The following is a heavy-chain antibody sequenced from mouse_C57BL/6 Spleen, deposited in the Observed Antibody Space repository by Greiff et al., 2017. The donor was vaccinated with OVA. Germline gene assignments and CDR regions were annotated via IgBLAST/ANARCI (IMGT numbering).Heavy chain of an antibody. J-gene: IGHJ1*03. D-gene: IGHD1-1*01. CDR3: ASLIYEAYFDV. CDR2: ISGGGGNT. CDR1: GFTFSSYT. Sequence: EVMLVESGGGLVKPGGSLKLSCAASGFTFSSYTMSWVRPPPEKRLEWVATISGGGGNTYYPDSVKGRFTISRDNAKNTLYLQMSSLRSEDTALYYCASLIYEAYFDVWGTGTTVTVSS. V-gene: IGHV5-9*01.